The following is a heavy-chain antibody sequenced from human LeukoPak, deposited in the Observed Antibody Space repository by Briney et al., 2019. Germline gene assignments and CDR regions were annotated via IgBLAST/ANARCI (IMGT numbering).Heavy chain of an antibody. CDR2: IGYDGTNE. V-gene: IGHV3-33*01. J-gene: IGHJ4*02. D-gene: IGHD5-18*01. Sequence: PGGSLRLSCAASGFTFSSYGMHWVRQAPGKGLEWVALIGYDGTNEYYADSVKGRFTISRDNSKNTLYLQMRSLRAEDTAVYYCARVEDYSYGSPFDYWGQGTLVTVSS. CDR3: ARVEDYSYGSPFDY. CDR1: GFTFSSYG.